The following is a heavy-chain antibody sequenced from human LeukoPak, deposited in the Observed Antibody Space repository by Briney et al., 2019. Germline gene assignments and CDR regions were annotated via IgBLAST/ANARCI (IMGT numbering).Heavy chain of an antibody. CDR3: ARVPVGSHFDY. D-gene: IGHD4-23*01. CDR2: IYYSGST. Sequence: WIRXXXXXGLEWIGYIYYSGSTYHNPSLKSRVTISVDTSKNQFSLKLSSVTAADTAVYYCARVPVGSHFDYWGQGTLVTVSS. V-gene: IGHV4-31*02. J-gene: IGHJ4*02.